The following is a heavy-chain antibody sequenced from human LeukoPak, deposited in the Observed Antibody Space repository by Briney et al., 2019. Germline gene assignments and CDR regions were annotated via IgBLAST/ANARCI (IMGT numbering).Heavy chain of an antibody. CDR3: AKVAEIVVVVAATPSWFDP. CDR1: GFTFSSYA. D-gene: IGHD2-15*01. CDR2: ISGSGGST. V-gene: IGHV3-23*01. J-gene: IGHJ5*02. Sequence: GGSLRLSCAASGFTFSSYAMSWVRQAPGKGLEWVPAISGSGGSTYYADSVKGRFTISRDNSKNTLYLQMNSLRAEDTAVYYCAKVAEIVVVVAATPSWFDPWGQGTLVTVSS.